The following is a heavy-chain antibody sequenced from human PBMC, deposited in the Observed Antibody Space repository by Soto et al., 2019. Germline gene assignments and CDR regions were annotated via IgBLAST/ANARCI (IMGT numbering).Heavy chain of an antibody. V-gene: IGHV4-34*01. Sequence: SETLSLTCAVYGGSFSGYYWSWIRQPPGKGLEWIGEINHSGSTYYNPSLKSRVTISVDTSKNQFSLKLSSVTAADTAVYYCARPTLVYDSSGYYASFVDYWGQGTLVTVSS. CDR1: GGSFSGYY. CDR3: ARPTLVYDSSGYYASFVDY. CDR2: INHSGST. D-gene: IGHD3-22*01. J-gene: IGHJ4*02.